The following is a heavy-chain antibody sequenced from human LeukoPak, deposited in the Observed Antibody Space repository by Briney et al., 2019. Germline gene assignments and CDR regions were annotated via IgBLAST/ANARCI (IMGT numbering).Heavy chain of an antibody. J-gene: IGHJ4*02. V-gene: IGHV3-74*01. Sequence: PGGSLRLSCAASGFTFSGYLMHWVRQAPGKGLVWVSRIHSDGSSTNYADSVKGRFTISRDNAKNTLYLQMNSLRAEDTAVYYCTRGRATSNWYYFDYWGQGILVTVSS. CDR1: GFTFSGYL. CDR3: TRGRATSNWYYFDY. D-gene: IGHD6-13*01. CDR2: IHSDGSST.